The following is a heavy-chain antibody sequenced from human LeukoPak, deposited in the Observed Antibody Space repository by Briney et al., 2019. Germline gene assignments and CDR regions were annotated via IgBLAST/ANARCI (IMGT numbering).Heavy chain of an antibody. V-gene: IGHV1-8*01. D-gene: IGHD1-7*01. Sequence: GASVKVSCKASGYTFTSYDINWVRQAPGQGLEWMGWMNPNSGNTGYAQKFQGRVTLTRNTSISTAYMELSSLRSEDTAVYYCARVPEWNWRNYYYYYYMDLWGKGTTVTVSS. CDR2: MNPNSGNT. J-gene: IGHJ6*03. CDR3: ARVPEWNWRNYYYYYYMDL. CDR1: GYTFTSYD.